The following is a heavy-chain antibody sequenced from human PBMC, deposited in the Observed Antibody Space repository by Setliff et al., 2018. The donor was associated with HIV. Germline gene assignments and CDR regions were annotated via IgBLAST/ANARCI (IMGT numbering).Heavy chain of an antibody. CDR3: ATRPRIAARPFDY. D-gene: IGHD6-6*01. CDR1: GVSVGSGDYY. CDR2: IFHSGDT. V-gene: IGHV4-31*03. Sequence: SETLSLTCSVSGVSVGSGDYYWHWTRQHPEKALEWIGYIFHSGDTYYNPSLKSRISMSVDTSKNQFSLESTSLTAADTAVYYCATRPRIAARPFDYWGQGMLVTVSS. J-gene: IGHJ4*02.